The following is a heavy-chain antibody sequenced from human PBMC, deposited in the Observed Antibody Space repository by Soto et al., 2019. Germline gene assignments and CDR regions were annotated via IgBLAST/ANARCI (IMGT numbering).Heavy chain of an antibody. CDR1: GISLSTWEVG. CDR2: IYWNDDN. J-gene: IGHJ5*02. CDR3: VYMSGWTHTT. D-gene: IGHD1-1*01. Sequence: QITVKESGPTLVKPTQTLTLNCTLSGISLSTWEVGVSWIRQPPGKALEWLALIYWNDDNRYSPSLKSRLTITKCTSKNQVILTMINMEPVDTGTYYCVYMSGWTHTTWGQGALVTVSS. V-gene: IGHV2-5*04.